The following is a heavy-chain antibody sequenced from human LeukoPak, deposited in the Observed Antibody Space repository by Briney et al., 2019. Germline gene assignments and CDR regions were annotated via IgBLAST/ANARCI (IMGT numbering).Heavy chain of an antibody. CDR1: GGSFSGYY. V-gene: IGHV4-34*01. CDR2: INHSGST. Sequence: SETLSLTCAVYGGSFSGYYWSWIRQPPGKGLEWIGEINHSGSTNYNPSLKSRVTISVDTSKNQFSLKLSSVTAADTAVYYCARHNDIPGGIVSHSEFQNWGQGILVTVSS. D-gene: IGHD2-15*01. CDR3: ARHNDIPGGIVSHSEFQN. J-gene: IGHJ4*02.